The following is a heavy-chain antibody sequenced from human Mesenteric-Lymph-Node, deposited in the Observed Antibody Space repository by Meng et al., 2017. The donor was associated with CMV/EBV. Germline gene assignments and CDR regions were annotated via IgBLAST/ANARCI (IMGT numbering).Heavy chain of an antibody. Sequence: LRLSCAISGDSVSSNSAAWNWIRQSPSRGLEWLGRTYYKSKWYNDYAVSVKSRITINPDTSKNQFSLQLNSVTPEDTAVYYCARDTGTLNEYFDLWGRGTLVTVSS. J-gene: IGHJ2*01. D-gene: IGHD1-1*01. CDR2: TYYKSKWYN. CDR3: ARDTGTLNEYFDL. V-gene: IGHV6-1*01. CDR1: GDSVSSNSAA.